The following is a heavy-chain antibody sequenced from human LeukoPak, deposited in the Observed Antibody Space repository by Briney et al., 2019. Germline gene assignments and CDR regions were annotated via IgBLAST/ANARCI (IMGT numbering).Heavy chain of an antibody. V-gene: IGHV4-34*01. J-gene: IGHJ5*02. CDR1: GGSFSGYY. D-gene: IGHD3-3*01. CDR2: INHSGST. Sequence: SETLSLTCAVYGGSFSGYYWSWIRQPPGKGLEWIGEINHSGSTNYNPSLKSRVTISVDTSKNQFSLKLSSVTAADTAVYYCARLFTIFGVVLSKFDPWGQGNLVTVSS. CDR3: ARLFTIFGVVLSKFDP.